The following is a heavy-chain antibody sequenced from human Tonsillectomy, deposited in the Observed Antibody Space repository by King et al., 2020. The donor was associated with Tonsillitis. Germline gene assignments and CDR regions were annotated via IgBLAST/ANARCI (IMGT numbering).Heavy chain of an antibody. CDR2: IYPGDSDT. CDR1: GYNFASTW. V-gene: IGHV5-51*01. Sequence: VQLVESGAEVKKPGESLKISCQGSGYNFASTWIGWVRQMPGQGLEWMGIIYPGDSDTRYSPSFQGQVTISADTSISTAYLHWSSLKASATAIYYCARQGASVTRFYYYDHMDVWGNGTTVTVSS. D-gene: IGHD2-21*02. CDR3: ARQGASVTRFYYYDHMDV. J-gene: IGHJ6*03.